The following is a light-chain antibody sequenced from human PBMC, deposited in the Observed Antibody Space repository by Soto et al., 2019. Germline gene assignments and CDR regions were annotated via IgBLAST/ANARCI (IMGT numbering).Light chain of an antibody. Sequence: DIQMTQSPSTLSASVGDRVIITCRASHSISKWLAWYQQKPGKAPKLLIYGASSLESGVPSRFSGSGSGTEFTLTISGLQLDVFAFNDWQNNNIYDMCLFGDGPKSAIK. CDR3: QNNNIYDMCL. CDR1: HSISKW. V-gene: IGKV1-5*01. CDR2: GAS. J-gene: IGKJ1*01.